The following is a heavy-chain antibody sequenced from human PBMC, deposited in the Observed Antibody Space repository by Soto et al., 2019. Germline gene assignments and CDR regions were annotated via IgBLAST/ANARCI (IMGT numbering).Heavy chain of an antibody. Sequence: GGSLRLSCAASGFTFSNAWMSWVRQAPGKGLEWVGRIKSKTDGGTTDYAAPVKGRFTISRDDSKNTLYLQMNSLKTEDTAVYYCTTSGYWGVDYYYYMDVWGKGTMVTVSS. V-gene: IGHV3-15*01. CDR2: IKSKTDGGTT. D-gene: IGHD3-10*01. CDR1: GFTFSNAW. CDR3: TTSGYWGVDYYYYMDV. J-gene: IGHJ6*03.